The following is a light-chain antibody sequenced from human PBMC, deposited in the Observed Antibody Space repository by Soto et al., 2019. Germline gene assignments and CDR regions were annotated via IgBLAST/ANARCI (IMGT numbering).Light chain of an antibody. CDR1: QSVDNY. J-gene: IGKJ5*01. CDR3: QQRSTWQIT. Sequence: EIVLTQSPATLSLSPGERATLSCRASQSVDNYLAWYQQKSGQAPRLLIYDASNRATGIPARFSGSGSGTDFTLTISSLEPEDFAVYYCQQRSTWQITFGQGTRLEIE. V-gene: IGKV3-11*01. CDR2: DAS.